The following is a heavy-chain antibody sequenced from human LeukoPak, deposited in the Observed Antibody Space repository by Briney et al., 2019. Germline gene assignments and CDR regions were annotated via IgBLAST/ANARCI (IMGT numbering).Heavy chain of an antibody. CDR2: ISSSGSTI. CDR3: ARDRRWRDPLYYGMDV. V-gene: IGHV3-48*03. D-gene: IGHD4-23*01. J-gene: IGHJ6*04. CDR1: GFTFSSYE. Sequence: GGSLRLSCAASGFTFSSYEMNWVRQAPGKGLEWVSYISSSGSTIYYADSVKGRFTISRDNAKNSLYLQMNSLRAEDTAVYYCARDRRWRDPLYYGMDVWGKGTTVTVSS.